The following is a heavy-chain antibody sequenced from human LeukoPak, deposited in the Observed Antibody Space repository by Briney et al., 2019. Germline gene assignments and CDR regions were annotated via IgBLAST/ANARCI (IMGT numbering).Heavy chain of an antibody. CDR1: GGSVSSGSYY. V-gene: IGHV4-39*01. CDR2: IYYSGST. CDR3: ARHSGLSAPIDY. D-gene: IGHD3-10*01. Sequence: PSETLSLTCTVSGGSVSSGSYYWSWIRQPPGKGLEWIGSIYYSGSTYYNPSLKSRVTISVDTSKNQFSLKLSSVTAADTAVYYCARHSGLSAPIDYWGQGTLVTVSS. J-gene: IGHJ4*02.